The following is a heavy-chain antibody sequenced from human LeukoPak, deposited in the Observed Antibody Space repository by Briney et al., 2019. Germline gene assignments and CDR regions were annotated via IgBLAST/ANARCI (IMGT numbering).Heavy chain of an antibody. D-gene: IGHD3-10*01. CDR1: GVTFSSYV. CDR2: ISGSGGST. J-gene: IGHJ4*02. CDR3: AKALWFGELSTFDY. Sequence: GGSLRLSCEASGVTFSSYVMSWVRQAPGKGPEWVSAISGSGGSTYYADSVKGRFTISRDNSKNTLYLQMNSLRAEDTAVYYCAKALWFGELSTFDYWGQGTLVTVSS. V-gene: IGHV3-23*01.